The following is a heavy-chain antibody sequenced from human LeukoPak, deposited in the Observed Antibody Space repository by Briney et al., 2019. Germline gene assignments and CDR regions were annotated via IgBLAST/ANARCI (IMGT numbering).Heavy chain of an antibody. CDR2: ISNIGDII. V-gene: IGHV3-48*03. CDR1: GFTFSNYE. CDR3: AKDATAVVGTVYMDV. J-gene: IGHJ6*03. D-gene: IGHD6-13*01. Sequence: GGSLRLSCAASGFTFSNYEMNWVRQAPGKGLEWISHISNIGDIIHYADSVEGRFTISRDNAKNSLYLQMNSLRAEDTAVYYCAKDATAVVGTVYMDVWGKGTTVTNSS.